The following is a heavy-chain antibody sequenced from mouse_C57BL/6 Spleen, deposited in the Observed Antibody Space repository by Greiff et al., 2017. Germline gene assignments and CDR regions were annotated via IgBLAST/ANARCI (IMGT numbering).Heavy chain of an antibody. CDR3: ARGGLRREAMDD. CDR1: GYTFTSYW. V-gene: IGHV1-64*01. D-gene: IGHD2-4*01. J-gene: IGHJ4*01. CDR2: IHPNSGST. Sequence: QVQLQQPGAELVKPGASVKLSCTASGYTFTSYWMHWVKQRPGQGLEWIGMIHPNSGSTNYNEKFKSKATLTVDKSTSTAYMQLSSLTSEDSAVYYCARGGLRREAMDDWGQGTSVTVSS.